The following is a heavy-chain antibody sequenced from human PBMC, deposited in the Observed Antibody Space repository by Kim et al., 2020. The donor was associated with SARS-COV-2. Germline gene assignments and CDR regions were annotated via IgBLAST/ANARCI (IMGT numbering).Heavy chain of an antibody. CDR1: GFTFSSYA. V-gene: IGHV3-23*01. CDR2: ISGSGGST. D-gene: IGHD3-9*01. J-gene: IGHJ6*02. Sequence: GGSLRLSCAASGFTFSSYAMSWVRLAPGKGLEWVSAISGSGGSTYYADSVKGRFTISRDNSKNTLYLQMNSLRAEDTAVYYCAKDLRPHYDIFGVGDVWGQGTTVTVSS. CDR3: AKDLRPHYDIFGVGDV.